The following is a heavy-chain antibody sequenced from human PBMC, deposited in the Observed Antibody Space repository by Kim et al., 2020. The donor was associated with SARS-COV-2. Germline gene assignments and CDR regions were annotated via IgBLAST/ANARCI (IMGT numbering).Heavy chain of an antibody. V-gene: IGHV4-59*13. CDR3: ARENGVDFWSGYLTP. CDR2: IYYSGST. J-gene: IGHJ5*02. Sequence: SETLSLTCTVSGGSISSYYWSWIRQPPGKGLEWIGYIYYSGSTNYNPSLKSRVTISVDTSKNQFSLKLSSVTAADTAVYYCARENGVDFWSGYLTPWGQGTLVTVSS. CDR1: GGSISSYY. D-gene: IGHD3-3*01.